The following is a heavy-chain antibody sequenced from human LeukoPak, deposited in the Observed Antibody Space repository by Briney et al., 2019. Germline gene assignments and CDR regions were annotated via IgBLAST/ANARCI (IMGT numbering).Heavy chain of an antibody. CDR3: ARAVFKRDTIFGVVVQRTNTWFDP. V-gene: IGHV4-31*11. D-gene: IGHD3-3*01. J-gene: IGHJ5*02. CDR1: GGSISTGGYY. CDR2: IYYSGST. Sequence: SQTLSLTCAVSGGSISTGGYYWNWIRHHPGKGLEWIGYIYYSGSTHYNPSLRSRVTISIDTSKNQFSLKLSSVTAADTAVYYCARAVFKRDTIFGVVVQRTNTWFDPWGQGTLVTVSS.